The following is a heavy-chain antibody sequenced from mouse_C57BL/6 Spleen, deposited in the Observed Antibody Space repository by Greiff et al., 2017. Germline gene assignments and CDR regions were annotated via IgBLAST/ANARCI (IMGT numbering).Heavy chain of an antibody. V-gene: IGHV5-4*01. CDR2: ISDGGSYT. CDR1: GFTFSSYA. J-gene: IGHJ4*01. Sequence: EVQGVESGGGLVKPGGSLKLSCAASGFTFSSYAMSWVRQTPEKRLEWVATISDGGSYTYYPDNVKGRFTISRDNAKNNLYLQMSHLKSEDTAMYYCAREGIYYAMDYWGQGTSVTVSS. CDR3: AREGIYYAMDY.